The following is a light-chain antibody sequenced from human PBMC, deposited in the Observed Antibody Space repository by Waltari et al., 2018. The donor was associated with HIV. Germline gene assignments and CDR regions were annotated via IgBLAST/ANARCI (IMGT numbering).Light chain of an antibody. CDR1: QGLLHSNGINY. J-gene: IGKJ2*01. CDR3: MQALQTPYT. V-gene: IGKV2-28*01. Sequence: EILMTQSPPSLPVTPGKPASISCRSSQGLLHSNGINYLDWYLQKPGQSQQLLIYFGSNRASGVPDRFSGGGSGTDFTLKISRVEAEDLGGVYYCMQALQTPYTFGQGTKLELK. CDR2: FGS.